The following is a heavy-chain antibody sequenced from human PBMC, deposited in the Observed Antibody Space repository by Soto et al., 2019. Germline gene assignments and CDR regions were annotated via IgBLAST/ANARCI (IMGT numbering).Heavy chain of an antibody. J-gene: IGHJ3*02. Sequence: EVQLLESGGGLVQPGGSLRLSCAASGFTFSSYAMSWVRQAPGKGLEWVSAISGRGGSTYYADSVKGRLTISRDNAKNTLYLQMNSLRAEDTAVYYCAKVYGDAFDIWGQGTMVTVSS. CDR1: GFTFSSYA. CDR3: AKVYGDAFDI. CDR2: ISGRGGST. D-gene: IGHD4-17*01. V-gene: IGHV3-23*01.